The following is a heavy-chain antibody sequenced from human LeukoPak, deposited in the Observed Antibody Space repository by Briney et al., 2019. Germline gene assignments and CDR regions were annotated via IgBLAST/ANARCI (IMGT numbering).Heavy chain of an antibody. CDR1: GYSISSGYY. CDR3: ARSLHYYDSSGYYYATNYYYMDV. D-gene: IGHD3-22*01. J-gene: IGHJ6*03. V-gene: IGHV4-38-2*02. Sequence: PSETLSLTCTVSGYSISSGYYWGWIRQPPGKGLEWIGSIYYSGSTYYNPSLKSRVTISVDTSKNQFSLKLSSVTAADTAVYYCARSLHYYDSSGYYYATNYYYMDVWGKGTTVTVSS. CDR2: IYYSGST.